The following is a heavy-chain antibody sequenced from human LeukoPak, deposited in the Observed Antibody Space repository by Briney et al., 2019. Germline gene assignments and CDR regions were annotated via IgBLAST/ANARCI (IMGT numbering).Heavy chain of an antibody. CDR2: MSYGGQNE. CDR1: GLTFSGYD. D-gene: IGHD5-18*01. Sequence: PGGSLRLSCAASGLTFSGYDMHWVRQAPGKGPEWVAVMSYGGQNERYADSVKGRFTISRDNSKNTLSLQVSSLRTEDTAVYYCAKDRYSYAFEYSDSWGQGTLVTVSS. CDR3: AKDRYSYAFEYSDS. V-gene: IGHV3-30*18. J-gene: IGHJ4*02.